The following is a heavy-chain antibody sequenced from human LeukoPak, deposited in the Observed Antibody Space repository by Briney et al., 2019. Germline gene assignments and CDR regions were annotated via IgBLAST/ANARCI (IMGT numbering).Heavy chain of an antibody. CDR3: ASRSSTWSGYQDTLYYFDS. CDR1: GGSISSCY. V-gene: IGHV4-59*01. Sequence: SETLSLTCTVSGGSISSCYWSWIRQPPGKRLEWIGHIYYSGSTNYNPSLKSRVTISVDTSKNQFSLKLSSVTAADTAVYYCASRSSTWSGYQDTLYYFDSWGQGTLVTVSS. CDR2: IYYSGST. J-gene: IGHJ4*02. D-gene: IGHD3-3*01.